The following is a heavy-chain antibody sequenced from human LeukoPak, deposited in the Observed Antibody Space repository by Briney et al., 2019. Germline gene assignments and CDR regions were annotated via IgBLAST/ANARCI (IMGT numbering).Heavy chain of an antibody. CDR1: GFAFSDYY. CDR3: ARFETYDSSGYYLYYFDY. V-gene: IGHV3-11*01. D-gene: IGHD3-22*01. Sequence: PGGSLRLSCAASGFAFSDYYMTWIRQAPGKGLEWITYISGSGSTIYYADSVKGRFSISRDNAKDSLYLLVNSLRADDTAVYYCARFETYDSSGYYLYYFDYWGQGTLVTVSS. CDR2: ISGSGSTI. J-gene: IGHJ4*02.